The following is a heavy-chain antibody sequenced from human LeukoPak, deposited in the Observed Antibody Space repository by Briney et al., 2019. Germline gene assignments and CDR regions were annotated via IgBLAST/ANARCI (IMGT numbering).Heavy chain of an antibody. Sequence: ASVKVSCKASGGTFSSFAISWVRQAPGQGLEWMGRITPILGLTNYAQKFQDRVTITADKYTSTVYMEVSSLGSEDTAVYYCARASRTGDQPFDFWGQGTLVTVSS. CDR1: GGTFSSFA. CDR3: ARASRTGDQPFDF. D-gene: IGHD2-21*01. J-gene: IGHJ4*02. V-gene: IGHV1-69*04. CDR2: ITPILGLT.